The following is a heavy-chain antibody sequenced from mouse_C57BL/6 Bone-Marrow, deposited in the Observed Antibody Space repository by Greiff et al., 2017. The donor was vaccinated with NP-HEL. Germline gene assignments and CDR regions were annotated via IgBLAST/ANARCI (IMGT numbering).Heavy chain of an antibody. CDR3: TPLYYGSSYPSWFAY. J-gene: IGHJ3*01. CDR2: IDPENGDT. V-gene: IGHV14-4*01. D-gene: IGHD1-1*01. Sequence: EVKVVESGAELVRPGASVKLSCTASGFNIKDDYMHWVKQRPEQGLEWIGWIDPENGDTEYASKFQGKATITADTSSNTAYLQLSSLTSEDTAVYYCTPLYYGSSYPSWFAYWGQGTLVTVSA. CDR1: GFNIKDDY.